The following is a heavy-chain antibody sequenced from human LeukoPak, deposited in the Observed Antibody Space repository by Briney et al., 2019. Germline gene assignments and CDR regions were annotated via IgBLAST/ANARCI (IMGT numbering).Heavy chain of an antibody. D-gene: IGHD2-2*01. J-gene: IGHJ5*02. CDR1: GYTFTSYG. Sequence: GASVKVSCKASGYTFTSYGISWVRQAPGQGLEWMGWISAYNGNTNYAQKLQGRVTMTTDTSTSTAYMELRSLRSDDTAVYYCARVGYQLLLTQYNWFDPWGQGTLVTVSS. V-gene: IGHV1-18*01. CDR2: ISAYNGNT. CDR3: ARVGYQLLLTQYNWFDP.